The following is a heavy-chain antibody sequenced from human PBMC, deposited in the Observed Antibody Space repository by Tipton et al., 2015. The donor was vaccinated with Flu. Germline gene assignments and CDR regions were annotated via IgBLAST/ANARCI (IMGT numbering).Heavy chain of an antibody. J-gene: IGHJ4*02. CDR1: GFTFSSYE. CDR3: ARADTAMVTYYFDY. CDR2: TSSSGSTI. D-gene: IGHD5-18*01. Sequence: SLRLSCAASGFTFSSYEMNWVRQAPGKGLEWVSYTSSSGSTIYYADSVKGRFTISRDNAKNSLYLQMNSLRAEDTAVYYCARADTAMVTYYFDYWGQGTLVTVSS. V-gene: IGHV3-48*03.